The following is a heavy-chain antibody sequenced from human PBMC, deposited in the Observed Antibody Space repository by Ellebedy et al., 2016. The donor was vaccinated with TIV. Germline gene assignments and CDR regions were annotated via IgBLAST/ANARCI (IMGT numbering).Heavy chain of an antibody. D-gene: IGHD4-17*01. CDR1: GYTFTKYY. J-gene: IGHJ5*01. CDR3: ASVPSAGADF. Sequence: ASVKVSCKASGYTFTKYYFHWIRQAPGQGLEWMGVLDVRVGSTVYAQKVQGRVTMTRDTSTRTVYMELTSLRSDDTAVYYCASVPSAGADFWGQGTLVTVS. V-gene: IGHV1-46*01. CDR2: LDVRVGST.